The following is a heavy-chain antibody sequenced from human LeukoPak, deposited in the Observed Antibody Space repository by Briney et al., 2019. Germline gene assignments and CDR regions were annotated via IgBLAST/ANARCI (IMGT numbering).Heavy chain of an antibody. J-gene: IGHJ4*02. CDR3: ARGGSFFDY. V-gene: IGHV3-21*01. CDR1: GFTLSSYT. D-gene: IGHD1-26*01. CDR2: VSSSSTYI. Sequence: PGGSLRLSCAASGFTLSSYTMNWVRQAPGKGLEWVSSVSSSSTYIDYADSVKGRFTISRDNAKNSLYLQMKSLRAEDTAVYYCARGGSFFDYWGQGTLVTVSS.